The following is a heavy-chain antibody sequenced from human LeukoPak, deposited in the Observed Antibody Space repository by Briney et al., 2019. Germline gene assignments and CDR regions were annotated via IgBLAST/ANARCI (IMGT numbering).Heavy chain of an antibody. J-gene: IGHJ6*04. CDR2: ISSNGDTT. Sequence: GGSLRLSCEASGFTFSNYVMHWVRQAPGKGLEYVSAISSNGDTTYYANSVKGRFTISRDNAKNSLYLQMNSLRAEDTAVYYCAELGITMIGGVWGKGTTVTISS. V-gene: IGHV3-64*01. CDR1: GFTFSNYV. D-gene: IGHD3-10*02. CDR3: AELGITMIGGV.